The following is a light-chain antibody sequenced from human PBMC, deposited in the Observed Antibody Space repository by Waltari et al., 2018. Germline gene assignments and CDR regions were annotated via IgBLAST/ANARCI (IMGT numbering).Light chain of an antibody. Sequence: TQMTKSTSPPTPSVGARVTISCRASQTISSYLNWYQQKPGKAPDLLIYGASGLQSGVPSRFSGRGSGTDFTLTISSLQPEDFATYYCQQSYSTPPYTFGQGTKLEIK. J-gene: IGKJ2*01. V-gene: IGKV1-39*01. CDR1: QTISSY. CDR3: QQSYSTPPYT. CDR2: GAS.